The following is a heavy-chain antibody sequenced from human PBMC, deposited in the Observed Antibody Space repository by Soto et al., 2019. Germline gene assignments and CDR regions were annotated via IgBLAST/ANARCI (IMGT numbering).Heavy chain of an antibody. J-gene: IGHJ6*03. CDR3: ARILFGRSVAGGYFYMDV. D-gene: IGHD6-19*01. CDR1: GFSLSNGNVG. V-gene: IGHV2-26*01. CDR2: TFSNDEK. Sequence: HVTLKEYGPVLVKPTATLTLTCTVSGFSLSNGNVGVSWIRQPPGKALEWLAHTFSNDEKPYRTSLSGRLTISEDTSKSQVVLTMTNVDPVDTATYYCARILFGRSVAGGYFYMDVWGKGTTVTVSS.